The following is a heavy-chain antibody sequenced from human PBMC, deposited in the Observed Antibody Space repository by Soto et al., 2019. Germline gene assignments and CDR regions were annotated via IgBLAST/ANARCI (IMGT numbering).Heavy chain of an antibody. V-gene: IGHV1-2*04. D-gene: IGHD2-15*01. Sequence: ASVKVSCKASRYTFTGYYMHWVRQAPGQGLEWMGWINPNSGGTNYAQKFQGWVTMTRDTSISTAYMELSRLRSDDTAVYYCARGRCSGGSCYSIWFDPWGQGTLVTDSS. J-gene: IGHJ5*02. CDR2: INPNSGGT. CDR3: ARGRCSGGSCYSIWFDP. CDR1: RYTFTGYY.